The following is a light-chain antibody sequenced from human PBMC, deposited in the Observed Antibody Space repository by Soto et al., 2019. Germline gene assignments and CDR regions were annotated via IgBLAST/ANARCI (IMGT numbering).Light chain of an antibody. CDR3: QEYNTWPWT. CDR2: GAS. Sequence: ETVMTQSPATLPVSPGERATLSCRASQSVNSNLAWYQQKLGQAPRVLIYGASTRATGIPDRFSGSGSGTEFILTISSLQSEDFAVYYCQEYNTWPWTFGQGTKVDIK. J-gene: IGKJ1*01. CDR1: QSVNSN. V-gene: IGKV3-15*01.